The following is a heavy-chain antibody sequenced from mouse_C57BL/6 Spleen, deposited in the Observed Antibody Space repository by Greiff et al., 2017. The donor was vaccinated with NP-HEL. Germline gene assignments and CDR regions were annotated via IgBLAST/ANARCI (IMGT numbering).Heavy chain of an antibody. CDR3: ARRGVVAPYAMDY. V-gene: IGHV1-54*01. CDR1: GYAFTNYL. CDR2: INPGSGGT. D-gene: IGHD1-1*01. Sequence: QVQLQQSGAELVRPGTSVKVSCKASGYAFTNYLIEWVKQRPGQGLELIGVINPGSGGTNYNEKFKGKATLTADKSSSTAYMQLSSLTSEDSAVYFCARRGVVAPYAMDYWGQGTSVTVSS. J-gene: IGHJ4*01.